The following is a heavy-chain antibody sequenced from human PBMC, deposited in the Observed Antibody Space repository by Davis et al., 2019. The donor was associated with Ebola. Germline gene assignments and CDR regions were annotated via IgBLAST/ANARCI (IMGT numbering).Heavy chain of an antibody. CDR2: IYYSGST. V-gene: IGHV4-61*01. CDR1: GGSVSSGSYY. D-gene: IGHD1-26*01. Sequence: PSETLSLTCTVSGGSVSSGSYYWSWIRQPPGKGLEWIGYIYYSGSTNYNPSLKSRVTISVDTSKNQFSLKLSSVTAADTAVYYCARVGSYFRFGIDYWGQGTLVTVSS. CDR3: ARVGSYFRFGIDY. J-gene: IGHJ4*02.